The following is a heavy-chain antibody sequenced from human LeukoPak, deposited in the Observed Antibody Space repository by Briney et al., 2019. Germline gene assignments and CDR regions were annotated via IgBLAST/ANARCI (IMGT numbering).Heavy chain of an antibody. J-gene: IGHJ2*01. CDR3: ARAPPSNTVDFDL. D-gene: IGHD4-17*01. Sequence: KPSETLSLTCAVYGGPFRGYYWSWIRQPQGKGLDWIGELNHSGSTNCNPALKTPVTISVDTSKNQFSLTLSSVTAADTAVYYCARAPPSNTVDFDLWGSGTLVTVSS. CDR1: GGPFRGYY. CDR2: LNHSGST. V-gene: IGHV4-34*01.